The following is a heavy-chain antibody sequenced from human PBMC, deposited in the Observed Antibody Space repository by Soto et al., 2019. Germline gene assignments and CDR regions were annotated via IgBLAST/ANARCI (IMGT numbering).Heavy chain of an antibody. D-gene: IGHD3-16*02. V-gene: IGHV4-39*07. CDR2: IYYRGSA. J-gene: IGHJ6*02. CDR3: ASLERLGELSNRRIHPSHYYYGMDV. Sequence: SETLSLTCSVSDDSINSDKYYWGWIRQPPGKGLEWIGSIYYRGSAYYNPSLQTRVTISLDKSKNQFSLKLSSVTAADTAVYYCASLERLGELSNRRIHPSHYYYGMDVWGQGTTVTVSS. CDR1: DDSINSDKYY.